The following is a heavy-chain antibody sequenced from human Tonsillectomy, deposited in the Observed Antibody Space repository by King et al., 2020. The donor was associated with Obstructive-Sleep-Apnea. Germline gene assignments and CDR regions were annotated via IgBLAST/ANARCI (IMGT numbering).Heavy chain of an antibody. Sequence: QLVQSGGGVVQPGRSLRLSCAASGFTFSSYGMHWVRQAPGKGLEWVAFIRYDGSNKYYADSVKGRFTISRDNSKNTLYLQMNSLRAEDTAVYYCAKDAFDYAEYYFDYWGQGTLVTVSS. CDR2: IRYDGSNK. V-gene: IGHV3-30*02. CDR3: AKDAFDYAEYYFDY. J-gene: IGHJ4*02. D-gene: IGHD4-17*01. CDR1: GFTFSSYG.